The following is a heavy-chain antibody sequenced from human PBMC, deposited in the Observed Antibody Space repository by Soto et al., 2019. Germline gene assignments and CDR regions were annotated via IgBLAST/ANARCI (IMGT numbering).Heavy chain of an antibody. CDR3: SSSWFGEFESFDY. CDR2: IRNKANSYTT. J-gene: IGHJ4*02. D-gene: IGHD3-10*01. CDR1: GFTFSDHY. Sequence: EVQLVESGGGLVQPGGSLRLSCAASGFTFSDHYMEWVRQAPGKGLEWVGRIRNKANSYTTEYRASVKGRFTISREGSKNSLFPQMNSLKTEDTALDYCSSSWFGEFESFDYWGQGTLVTVSS. V-gene: IGHV3-72*01.